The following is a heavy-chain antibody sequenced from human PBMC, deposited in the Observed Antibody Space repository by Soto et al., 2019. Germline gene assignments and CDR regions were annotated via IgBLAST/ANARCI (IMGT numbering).Heavy chain of an antibody. CDR2: IDPSDSYT. V-gene: IGHV5-10-1*01. CDR1: GYSFTSYW. D-gene: IGHD4-17*01. Sequence: AGSLKISCNGSGYSFTSYWISWVRQMPWKGLERMGRIDPSDSYTNYSPSFQGHVTISADKSISTAYLQWSSLKASDTAMYYCARLDYENAFDIWGQGTMVTVSS. J-gene: IGHJ3*02. CDR3: ARLDYENAFDI.